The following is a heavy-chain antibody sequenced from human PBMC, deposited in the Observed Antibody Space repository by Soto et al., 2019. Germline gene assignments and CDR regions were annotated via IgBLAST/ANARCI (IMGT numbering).Heavy chain of an antibody. CDR2: IYYSGST. D-gene: IGHD6-13*01. V-gene: IGHV4-39*01. CDR3: ARSGSSSWYGY. J-gene: IGHJ4*02. Sequence: QLQLQESGPGLVKPSETLSLTCTVSGCSISSSSYYWGWIRQPPGKGLEWIGSIYYSGSTYYNPSLKSRVTISVDTSKNQFSLKLSSVTAADTAVYYCARSGSSSWYGYWGKGTMVTVSS. CDR1: GCSISSSSYY.